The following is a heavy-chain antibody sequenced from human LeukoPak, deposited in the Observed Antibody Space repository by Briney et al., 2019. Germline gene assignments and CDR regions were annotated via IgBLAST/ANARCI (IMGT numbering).Heavy chain of an antibody. CDR2: IKSKTGGAAT. J-gene: IGHJ4*02. CDR1: GFTFSNYA. V-gene: IGHV3-15*01. CDR3: STNGVRDSSGYYYIFDY. D-gene: IGHD3-22*01. Sequence: GGSLRLSCAASGFTFSNYAMSWVRQAPGKGLEWIGRIKSKTGGAATEYAAPVTGRFTISRDESKNTLYLQMNSLKSEDTAVYYCSTNGVRDSSGYYYIFDYWGQGTLVTVSS.